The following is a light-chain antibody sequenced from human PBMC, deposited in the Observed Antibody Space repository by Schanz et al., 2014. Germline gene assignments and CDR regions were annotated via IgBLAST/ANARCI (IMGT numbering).Light chain of an antibody. Sequence: QSVLTQPPSASGTPGQTVTISCSGDISNIGSNTVNWYQQLPGTAPKLLIYTNNQRPSGVPDRFSGSKSGNTASLTISGLQAEDEADYYCCSYAGSYTFAVFGGGTKLTVL. CDR1: ISNIGSNT. CDR2: TNN. J-gene: IGLJ3*02. V-gene: IGLV1-44*01. CDR3: CSYAGSYTFAV.